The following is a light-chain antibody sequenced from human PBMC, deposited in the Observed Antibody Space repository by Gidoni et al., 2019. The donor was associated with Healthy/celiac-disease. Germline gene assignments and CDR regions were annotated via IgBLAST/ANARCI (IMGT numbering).Light chain of an antibody. CDR3: QQYDNLPYT. J-gene: IGKJ2*01. V-gene: IGKV1-33*01. CDR1: QDISNY. Sequence: DIQMTQSPSSLSASVGDRVTITCQASQDISNYLNWYQQKPGKDPKLLIYDASNLETGVPPRFSGSGSGTDFTFTISSLQPEDIATYYCQQYDNLPYTFGQGTKLEIK. CDR2: DAS.